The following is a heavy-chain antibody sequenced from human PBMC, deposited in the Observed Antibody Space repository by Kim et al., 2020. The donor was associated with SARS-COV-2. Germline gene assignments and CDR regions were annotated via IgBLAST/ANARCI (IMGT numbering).Heavy chain of an antibody. D-gene: IGHD3-16*01. CDR1: GFTFTENW. V-gene: IGHV3-74*01. CDR2: VYSDGSTS. CDR3: VHEGARHFDH. J-gene: IGHJ4*02. Sequence: GGSLRLSCAASGFTFTENWLHWVRQGPGKGLLWLTNVYSDGSTSGYADSVKGRFTVSRDNAKNTVYLQMNSLRVEDTGISYCVHEGARHFDHWGQGTLVT.